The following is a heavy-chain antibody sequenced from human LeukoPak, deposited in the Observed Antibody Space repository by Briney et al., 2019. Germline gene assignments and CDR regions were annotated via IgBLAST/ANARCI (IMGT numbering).Heavy chain of an antibody. CDR1: GFTFSSYA. V-gene: IGHV3-23*01. CDR2: ISGSGGST. J-gene: IGHJ5*02. D-gene: IGHD6-13*01. CDR3: AKSSGYNSRGWFDP. Sequence: GGSLRLSCAASGFTFSSYAMSWVRQAPGKGLEWVSAISGSGGSTYYADSVKGRFTISRDNSKNTMYLQMNSLRAEDTAIYHCAKSSGYNSRGWFDPWGQGTLVTVSS.